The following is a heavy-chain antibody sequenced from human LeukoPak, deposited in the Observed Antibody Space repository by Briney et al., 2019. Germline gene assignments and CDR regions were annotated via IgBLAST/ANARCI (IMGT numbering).Heavy chain of an antibody. CDR2: IYTSGST. D-gene: IGHD4-17*01. CDR3: ARDLADYGDYGLFDP. Sequence: SETLSLTCTVSGGSISSSSYYWSWIRQPAGKGLEWIGRIYTSGSTNYNPSLKSRVTMSVDTSKNQFSLKLSSVTAADTAVYYCARDLADYGDYGLFDPWGQGTLVTVSS. V-gene: IGHV4-61*02. J-gene: IGHJ5*02. CDR1: GGSISSSSYY.